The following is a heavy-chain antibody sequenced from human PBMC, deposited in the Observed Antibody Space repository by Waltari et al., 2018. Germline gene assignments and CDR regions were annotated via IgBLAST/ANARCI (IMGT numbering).Heavy chain of an antibody. D-gene: IGHD6-13*01. CDR3: VRDDGIAAAGTEYLQH. CDR1: GYTFTGYY. J-gene: IGHJ1*01. CDR2: INPNSGGT. Sequence: QVQLVQSGAEVKKPGASVKVSCTASGYTFTGYYMHWVQPAPGQGLEWMGWINPNSGGTNYAQKFQGRVTMTRDTSISTAYMELSRLRSDDTAVYYCVRDDGIAAAGTEYLQHWGQGTLVTVSS. V-gene: IGHV1-2*02.